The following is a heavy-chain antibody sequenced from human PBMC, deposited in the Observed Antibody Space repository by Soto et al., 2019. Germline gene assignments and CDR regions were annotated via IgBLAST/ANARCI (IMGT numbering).Heavy chain of an antibody. CDR1: GDTDTNYV. V-gene: IGHV1-69*01. CDR3: EAEMTFAKLSVV. Sequence: QVQLVQSGAEVKKPGSSVKVSCKASGDTDTNYVISWVRQAPGQGLEWMGGIFPKFGTTYSAQKLQDRLTITADESTSTVYLQLITLRLDDTAVYFCEAEMTFAKLSVVWGQGTTVTVSS. D-gene: IGHD3-16*02. J-gene: IGHJ6*02. CDR2: IFPKFGTT.